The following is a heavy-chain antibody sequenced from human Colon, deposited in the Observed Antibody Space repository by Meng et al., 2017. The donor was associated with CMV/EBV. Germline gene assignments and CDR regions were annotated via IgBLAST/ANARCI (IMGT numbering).Heavy chain of an antibody. CDR2: IYSGGST. CDR1: GFTVSSNY. V-gene: IGHV3-53*01. J-gene: IGHJ6*02. D-gene: IGHD5-24*01. Sequence: GESLKISCAASGFTVSSNYMSWVRQAPGKGLEWVSVIYSGGSTYYADSVKGRFTISRDNSKNTLYLQMNSLRAEDTAVYYCARDLRVARLQSHYYGMDVRGQGTTVTVSS. CDR3: ARDLRVARLQSHYYGMDV.